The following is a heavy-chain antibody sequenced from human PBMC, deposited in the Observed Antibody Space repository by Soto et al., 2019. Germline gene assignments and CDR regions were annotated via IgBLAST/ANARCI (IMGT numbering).Heavy chain of an antibody. D-gene: IGHD3-10*01. CDR3: ARDYGPLGDGRGFGVSDYYYYYMDV. J-gene: IGHJ6*03. CDR1: GGSISSYY. V-gene: IGHV4-59*01. Sequence: SETLSLTCTVSGGSISSYYWSWIRQPPGKGLEWIGYIYYSGSTNYNPSLKSRVTISVDTSKNQFSLKLSSVTAADTAVYYCARDYGPLGDGRGFGVSDYYYYYMDVWGKGTTVTVSS. CDR2: IYYSGST.